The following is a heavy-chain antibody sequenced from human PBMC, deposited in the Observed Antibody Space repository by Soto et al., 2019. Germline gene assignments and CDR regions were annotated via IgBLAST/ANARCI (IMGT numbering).Heavy chain of an antibody. CDR1: GFSFSADGVG. CDR3: AHAFGGTSWPNDAFDV. CDR2: IYWDDDT. J-gene: IGHJ3*01. Sequence: QITLKESGPTLVKPTQTLTLTCIFSGFSFSADGVGVGWIRQPPGKALEWLALIYWDDDTRFRPSLKSRLTITKDYSKNQVVLTITNMDPLDTATYYCAHAFGGTSWPNDAFDVWGQGTVVTVSS. V-gene: IGHV2-5*02. D-gene: IGHD3-16*01.